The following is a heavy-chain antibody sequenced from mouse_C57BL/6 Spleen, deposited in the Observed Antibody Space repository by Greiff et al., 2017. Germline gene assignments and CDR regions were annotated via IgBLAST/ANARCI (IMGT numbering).Heavy chain of an antibody. CDR2: IRNKANGYTT. V-gene: IGHV7-3*01. CDR3: ARFRIYYCGSGHFDY. CDR1: GFTFTDYY. D-gene: IGHD1-1*01. Sequence: EVKLVESGGGLVQPGGSLSLSCAASGFTFTDYYMSWVRQPPGKALEWLGFIRNKANGYTTEYSASVKGRFTISRENSQSILNLQMNALRGEDSDTYYCARFRIYYCGSGHFDYWGQGTTLTVSS. J-gene: IGHJ2*01.